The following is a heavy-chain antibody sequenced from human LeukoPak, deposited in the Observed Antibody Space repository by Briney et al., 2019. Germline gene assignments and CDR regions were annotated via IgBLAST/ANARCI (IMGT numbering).Heavy chain of an antibody. D-gene: IGHD3-22*01. Sequence: GRSLRLSCAASGFTFSSYGMHWVRQAPGKGLEWVAVIWYDGSNKYYADSVMGRFTISRDNSKNTLYLQMNSLRAEDRAVYYCARGYYYDSSGAFDIWGQGTMVTVSS. CDR3: ARGYYYDSSGAFDI. CDR1: GFTFSSYG. CDR2: IWYDGSNK. J-gene: IGHJ3*02. V-gene: IGHV3-33*01.